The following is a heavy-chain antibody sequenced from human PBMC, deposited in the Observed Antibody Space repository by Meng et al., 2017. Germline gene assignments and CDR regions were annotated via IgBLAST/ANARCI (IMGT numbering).Heavy chain of an antibody. Sequence: HLRLQGPGPGLVKPSETLSLTCTVSGGPISSSSYYWGWIRQPPGKGLEWIGSIYYSGSTYYNPSLKSRVTISVDTSKNQFSLKLSSVTAADTAVYYCARVMMTTVPYANYWGQGTLVTVSS. D-gene: IGHD4-17*01. CDR1: GGPISSSSYY. CDR3: ARVMMTTVPYANY. J-gene: IGHJ4*02. CDR2: IYYSGST. V-gene: IGHV4-39*07.